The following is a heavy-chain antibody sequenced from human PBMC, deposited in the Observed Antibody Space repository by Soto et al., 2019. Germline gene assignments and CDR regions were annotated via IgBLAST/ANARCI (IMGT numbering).Heavy chain of an antibody. CDR2: TYFTRSN. CDR3: ARHPHLNSFHP. Sequence: SETLSLTCTVSGGSISSGSYYWGWIRQPPGKGLEWIGRTYFTRSNYHNPSLKSRVIMSVDTSKIQFSLKLSSVTAADTAVYYCARHPHLNSFHPWCQGPLVTLSS. V-gene: IGHV4-39*01. J-gene: IGHJ5*02. CDR1: GGSISSGSYY.